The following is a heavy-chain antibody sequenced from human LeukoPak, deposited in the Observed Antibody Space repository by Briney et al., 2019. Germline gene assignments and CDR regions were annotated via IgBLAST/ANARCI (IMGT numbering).Heavy chain of an antibody. D-gene: IGHD2-21*02. CDR1: GYSFTSYW. CDR3: ARLAYCGGDCYSRMFDY. J-gene: IGHJ4*02. V-gene: IGHV5-51*01. CDR2: IYPGDSDT. Sequence: GESLKISCKGSGYSFTSYWLGWVRQMPGKGLEWMGIIYPGDSDTRYSPSFQGQVAISADKSISTAYLQWSSLKASDTAMYYCARLAYCGGDCYSRMFDYWGQGTLVTVSS.